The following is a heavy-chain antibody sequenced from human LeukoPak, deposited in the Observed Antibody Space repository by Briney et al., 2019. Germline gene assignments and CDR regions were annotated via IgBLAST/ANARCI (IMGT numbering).Heavy chain of an antibody. J-gene: IGHJ3*02. CDR1: GFTFSSYA. D-gene: IGHD3-22*01. CDR3: ARDSVYDSSKGAFDI. Sequence: GRSLRLSCAASGFTFSSYAMYWVRQAPGKGLEWVGVISYDGSNKYYADSVKGRFTISRDNSKNTLYVQMSSLRAEDTAVYYCARDSVYDSSKGAFDIWGQGTMVTASS. CDR2: ISYDGSNK. V-gene: IGHV3-30*04.